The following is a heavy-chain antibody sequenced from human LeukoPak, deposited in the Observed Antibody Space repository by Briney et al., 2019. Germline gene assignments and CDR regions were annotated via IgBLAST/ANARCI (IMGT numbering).Heavy chain of an antibody. V-gene: IGHV4-59*08. CDR1: GGSISSYY. Sequence: PSETLSLTCTVSGGSISSYYWSWIRQPPGKGLEWIGYIYYSGSTSYNPSLKSRVTIPVDTSKNQFSLKLSSVTAADTAVYYCARHTMDYDILTGYNPHAFDIWGQGTMVTVSS. CDR3: ARHTMDYDILTGYNPHAFDI. D-gene: IGHD3-9*01. J-gene: IGHJ3*02. CDR2: IYYSGST.